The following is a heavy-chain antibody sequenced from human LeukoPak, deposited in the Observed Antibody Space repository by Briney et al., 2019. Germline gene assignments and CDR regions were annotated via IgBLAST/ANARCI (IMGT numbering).Heavy chain of an antibody. D-gene: IGHD1-1*01. CDR2: INAGNGNT. V-gene: IGHV1-3*01. J-gene: IGHJ4*02. Sequence: ASVKVSCKASGYTFITYAIQWVRQAPGQRPEWMGWINAGNGNTKLSQKFQGRVTLTRDTSASTAYMELSSLRSEDTPVYYCARSVRVVLDWNVGYYFDYWGQGSLVTVSS. CDR1: GYTFITYA. CDR3: ARSVRVVLDWNVGYYFDY.